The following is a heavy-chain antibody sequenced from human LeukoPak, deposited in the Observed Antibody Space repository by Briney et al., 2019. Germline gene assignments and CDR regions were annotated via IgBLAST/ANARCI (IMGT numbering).Heavy chain of an antibody. CDR3: ARRVVESAVITERNWFDP. J-gene: IGHJ5*02. D-gene: IGHD4-11*01. Sequence: SETLSLTCTVSGGSLSSSCWSWVRQPPGKGLEWIGSMCYSGSTNYNPSLKSRVTISIDTSKNQFSLKLSSVTAADTAVYYCARRVVESAVITERNWFDPWGQGTLVTVSS. V-gene: IGHV4-59*08. CDR2: MCYSGST. CDR1: GGSLSSSC.